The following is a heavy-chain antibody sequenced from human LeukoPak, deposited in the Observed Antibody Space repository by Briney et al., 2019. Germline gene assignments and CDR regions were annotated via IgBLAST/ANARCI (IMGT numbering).Heavy chain of an antibody. CDR2: ISYDGSNK. CDR3: ARDFYDILTGHQGGDY. D-gene: IGHD3-9*01. CDR1: GFTFSSYA. Sequence: GGSLRLSCAASGFTFSSYAMHWVRQAPGKGLEWVAVISYDGSNKYYADSVKGRFTISRDNSKNTLYLQMNSLRAEDTAVYYCARDFYDILTGHQGGDYWGQGTLVTVSS. V-gene: IGHV3-30*04. J-gene: IGHJ4*02.